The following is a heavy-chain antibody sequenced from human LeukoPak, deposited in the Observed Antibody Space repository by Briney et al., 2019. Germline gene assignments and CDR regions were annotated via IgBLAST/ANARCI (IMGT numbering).Heavy chain of an antibody. CDR1: GYTFTNYA. V-gene: IGHV1-3*03. CDR3: ARGRWTAHTVGYYFDS. D-gene: IGHD2-21*02. J-gene: IGHJ4*02. CDR2: INAGNGNT. Sequence: GASVKVSCKASGYTFTNYAINWVRQAPGQRLEWMGRINAGNGNTKYSQEFQGRVTITRDTSTNTAYMELISLRSEDMAVYYCARGRWTAHTVGYYFDSWGQGTLVTVSS.